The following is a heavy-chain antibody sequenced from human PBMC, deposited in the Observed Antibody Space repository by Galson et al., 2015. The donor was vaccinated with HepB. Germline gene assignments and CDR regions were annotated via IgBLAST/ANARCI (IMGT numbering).Heavy chain of an antibody. D-gene: IGHD3-22*01. Sequence: SLRLSCAASGFTFGDYPMSWFRQAPGKGLEWVGFIRSKGKGGTTEYAASAKGRFTNSRDDSKGIAYLQMNSLKTEDTAVYYCTTSYYDSSGHWGYWGQGTLVTVSS. CDR2: IRSKGKGGTT. V-gene: IGHV3-49*03. CDR1: GFTFGDYP. J-gene: IGHJ4*02. CDR3: TTSYYDSSGHWGY.